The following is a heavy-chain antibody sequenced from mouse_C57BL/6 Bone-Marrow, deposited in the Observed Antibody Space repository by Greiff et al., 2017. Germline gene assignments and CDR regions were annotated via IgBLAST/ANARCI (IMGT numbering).Heavy chain of an antibody. D-gene: IGHD2-3*01. V-gene: IGHV1-69*01. CDR1: GYTFTSYW. Sequence: VQLQQPGAELVMPGASVKLSCKASGYTFTSYWMHWVKQRPGQGLEWIGEIDPSDSYTNYNQKFKGKATLTVDKSSSTAYMQLSSLTSEDSAVYYCAPLYDGYYSAWFAYWGQGTLVTVSA. CDR3: APLYDGYYSAWFAY. J-gene: IGHJ3*01. CDR2: IDPSDSYT.